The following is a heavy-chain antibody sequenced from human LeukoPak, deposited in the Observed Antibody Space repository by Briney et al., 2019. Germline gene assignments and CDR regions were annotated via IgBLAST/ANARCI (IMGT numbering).Heavy chain of an antibody. Sequence: SETLSLTCTVSGVSLASGDYYWTWVRQPPGKGLEWIGYIYYSGTTSYNPSLKSRITMSVDTSKNQFSLKLSSVTAVDTAVYYCARDLGTVSTIPDHYYYGMDVWGHGTTVTVSS. D-gene: IGHD5/OR15-5a*01. CDR2: IYYSGTT. V-gene: IGHV4-30-4*01. J-gene: IGHJ6*02. CDR3: ARDLGTVSTIPDHYYYGMDV. CDR1: GVSLASGDYY.